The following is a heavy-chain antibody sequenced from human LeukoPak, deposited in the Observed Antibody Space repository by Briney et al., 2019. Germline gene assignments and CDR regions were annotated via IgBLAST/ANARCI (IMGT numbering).Heavy chain of an antibody. Sequence: GGSLRLSCAASGFTFSSYEMNWVRQAPGKGLECVSYISSSGSSKYYADSVKGRFTISRDNAKNSLYLQMNSLRAEDTAVYYCARQYPGRGRTFDIWGQGTMVTVSS. CDR3: ARQYPGRGRTFDI. D-gene: IGHD5-24*01. CDR1: GFTFSSYE. CDR2: ISSSGSSK. V-gene: IGHV3-48*03. J-gene: IGHJ3*02.